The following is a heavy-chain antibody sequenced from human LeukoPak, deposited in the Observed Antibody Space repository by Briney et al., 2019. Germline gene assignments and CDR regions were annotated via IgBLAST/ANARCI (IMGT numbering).Heavy chain of an antibody. D-gene: IGHD6-13*01. Sequence: PGGSLRLSCAASGFTFSGHWMIWVRQAPGKGLEWVANIKEDGSQKYYMDSVRGRFTISRDNAKNSLYLQMNSLRAEDTAVYYCVRDSRWTFDYWGQGTLVTVSS. CDR1: GFTFSGHW. V-gene: IGHV3-7*01. CDR3: VRDSRWTFDY. CDR2: IKEDGSQK. J-gene: IGHJ4*02.